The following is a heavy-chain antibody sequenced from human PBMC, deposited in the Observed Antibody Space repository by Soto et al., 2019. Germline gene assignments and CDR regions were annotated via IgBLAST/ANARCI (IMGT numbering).Heavy chain of an antibody. V-gene: IGHV1-69*01. D-gene: IGHD2-2*01. J-gene: IGHJ6*02. CDR3: ARSQGSSTSLEIYYYYYYGMDV. CDR1: GGTFGSYA. Sequence: QVQLVQSGAEVKKPGSSVKVSCKASGGTFGSYAISWVRQAPGQGPEWMGGIIPITGTANYAQKFQGRVTITADESTSPASIQLSSRRSEDTAVYYCARSQGSSTSLEIYYYYYYGMDVWGQGTTVTVSS. CDR2: IIPITGTA.